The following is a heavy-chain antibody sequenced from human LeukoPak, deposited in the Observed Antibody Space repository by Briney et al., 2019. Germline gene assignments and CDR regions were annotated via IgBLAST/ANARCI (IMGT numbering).Heavy chain of an antibody. V-gene: IGHV3-23*01. CDR2: ISGSGGST. D-gene: IGHD5-18*01. CDR3: AKGLGYSYGWAHAFDI. Sequence: GGSLRLSCAASGFTFSSYAMSWVRQAPGKGLEWVSAISGSGGSTYYADSVKGRFTISRDNSKNTLYLQMNSLRAEDTAVYYCAKGLGYSYGWAHAFDIWGQGTMVTVSS. J-gene: IGHJ3*02. CDR1: GFTFSSYA.